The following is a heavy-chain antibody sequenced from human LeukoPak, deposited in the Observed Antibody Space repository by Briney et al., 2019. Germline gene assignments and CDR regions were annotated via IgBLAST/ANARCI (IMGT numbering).Heavy chain of an antibody. CDR2: IIPILGIA. CDR1: GYTFSRYG. Sequence: PGASVKVSCKASGYTFSRYGISWVRQAPGQGLEWMGRIIPILGIANYAQKFQGRVTITADKSTSTAYMELSSLRSEDTAVYYCARDRIGSDTNWFDPWGQGTLVTVSS. V-gene: IGHV1-69*04. J-gene: IGHJ5*02. CDR3: ARDRIGSDTNWFDP. D-gene: IGHD2-15*01.